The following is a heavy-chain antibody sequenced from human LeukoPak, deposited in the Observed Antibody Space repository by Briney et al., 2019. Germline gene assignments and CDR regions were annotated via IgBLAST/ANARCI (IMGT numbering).Heavy chain of an antibody. J-gene: IGHJ6*03. CDR3: AREREGRAALGYYYYMDV. Sequence: SETLSLTCTVSGGSISSGGYYWSWICQHPGKGLEWIGYIYYSGSTYYNPSLKSRVTISVDTSKNQSSLKLSSVTAADTAVYYCAREREGRAALGYYYYMDVWGKGTTVTVSS. D-gene: IGHD6-6*01. CDR2: IYYSGST. CDR1: GGSISSGGYY. V-gene: IGHV4-31*03.